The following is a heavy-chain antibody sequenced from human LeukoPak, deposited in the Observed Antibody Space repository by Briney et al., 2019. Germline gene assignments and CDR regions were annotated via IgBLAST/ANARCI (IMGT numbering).Heavy chain of an antibody. Sequence: QAGGSLRLSCAASGFTFSSYSMTWVRQAPGKGLEWVACIKQDGSQKDYVDSVKGRFTISRDNAKNSLYLQMSSLRAEDTAMYYCARDKGYGSDYWGPGVQVTVSS. J-gene: IGHJ4*02. D-gene: IGHD3-10*01. CDR3: ARDKGYGSDY. V-gene: IGHV3-7*01. CDR2: IKQDGSQK. CDR1: GFTFSSYS.